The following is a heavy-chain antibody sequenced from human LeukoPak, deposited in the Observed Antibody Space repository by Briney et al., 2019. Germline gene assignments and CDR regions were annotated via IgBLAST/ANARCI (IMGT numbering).Heavy chain of an antibody. Sequence: GGSLRLSCAASGFTFSTYVMSWVRQAPGKGLEWVSAISGSGGSTYYADSVKGRFTISRDNSKNTLYLQMNSLGADDTAIYYCAKGNWRYFDYWGQGTLVTVSS. CDR2: ISGSGGST. CDR1: GFTFSTYV. J-gene: IGHJ4*02. V-gene: IGHV3-23*01. D-gene: IGHD1-1*01. CDR3: AKGNWRYFDY.